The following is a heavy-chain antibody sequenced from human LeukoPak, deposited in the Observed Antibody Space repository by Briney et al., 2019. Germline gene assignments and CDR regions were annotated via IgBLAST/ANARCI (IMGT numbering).Heavy chain of an antibody. CDR3: ARESSSGWTADAFDI. D-gene: IGHD6-19*01. CDR1: GGSISSYY. Sequence: PSETLSLTCTVSGGSISSYYWSWIRQPPGKGLEWIGYIYYSGSTNYNPSLKSRVTISVDTSKNQFSLKLSSVTAADTAVYYCARESSSGWTADAFDIWGQGTMVTVSS. V-gene: IGHV4-59*01. J-gene: IGHJ3*02. CDR2: IYYSGST.